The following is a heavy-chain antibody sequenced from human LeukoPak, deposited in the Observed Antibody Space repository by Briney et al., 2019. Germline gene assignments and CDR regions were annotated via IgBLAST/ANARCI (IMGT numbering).Heavy chain of an antibody. Sequence: GGSLRLSCAASGFTFSNAWMSWVGQAPGKGLEWVGRIKSKTDGGTTDYAAPVKGRFTISRDDSKNTLYLQMNSLKTEDTAVYYCTTKYVWGSYRTDYWGQGTLVTVSS. CDR3: TTKYVWGSYRTDY. J-gene: IGHJ4*02. D-gene: IGHD3-16*02. V-gene: IGHV3-15*01. CDR1: GFTFSNAW. CDR2: IKSKTDGGTT.